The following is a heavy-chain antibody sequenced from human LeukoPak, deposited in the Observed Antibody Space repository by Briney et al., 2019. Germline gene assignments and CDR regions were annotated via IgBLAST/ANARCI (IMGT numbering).Heavy chain of an antibody. CDR3: AKDWGGILTGPGFDP. Sequence: PGRSLRLSCAASGFTFDDYVMHWVRQAPGKGLEWVSGISWNSGSVGYADSVKGRFTISRDNAKNSLYLQMNSLRAEDTAVYYCAKDWGGILTGPGFDPWGQGTLVTVSS. CDR2: ISWNSGSV. D-gene: IGHD3-9*01. CDR1: GFTFDDYV. V-gene: IGHV3-9*01. J-gene: IGHJ5*02.